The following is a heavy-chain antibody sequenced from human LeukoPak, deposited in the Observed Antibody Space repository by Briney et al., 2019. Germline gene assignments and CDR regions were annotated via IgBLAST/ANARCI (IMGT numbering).Heavy chain of an antibody. Sequence: GGSLRRSCEASGFTFGSHSMSWVRQAPGKGLEWISYITFSGDTKYYADSVKGRFTISRDNAKNSLYLQMNSLRDEDTAVYYCSRTGYFDYWGQGTLVTVSS. CDR2: ITFSGDTK. V-gene: IGHV3-48*02. CDR3: SRTGYFDY. CDR1: GFTFGSHS. J-gene: IGHJ4*02.